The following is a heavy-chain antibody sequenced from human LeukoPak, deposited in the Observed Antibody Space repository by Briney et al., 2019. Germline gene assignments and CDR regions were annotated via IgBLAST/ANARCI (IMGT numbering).Heavy chain of an antibody. CDR3: ARVSGFIAAAGSDLGGDYYYYYMDV. Sequence: PGGSLRLSCAASGFTFSSYWMHWVRHAPGKGRVWVSRINSDGSSTSYAYSVKGRFTISRDNAKNTLYLQMNSLRAEDTAVYYCARVSGFIAAAGSDLGGDYYYYYMDVWGKGTTVTVSS. J-gene: IGHJ6*03. CDR1: GFTFSSYW. CDR2: INSDGSST. D-gene: IGHD6-13*01. V-gene: IGHV3-74*01.